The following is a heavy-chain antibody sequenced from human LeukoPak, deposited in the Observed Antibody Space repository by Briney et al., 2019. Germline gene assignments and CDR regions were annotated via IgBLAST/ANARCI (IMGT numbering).Heavy chain of an antibody. D-gene: IGHD6-19*01. CDR2: IWYDGSNK. J-gene: IGHJ5*02. CDR1: GFTFSSYG. V-gene: IGHV3-33*01. CDR3: ARGAVAGGFDP. Sequence: PGGSLRLSCAASGFTFSSYGMHWVRQAPGKGLEWVAVIWYDGSNKYYADSVKGRFTISRDNSKNTLYLQMNSLRAEDTAVYCCARGAVAGGFDPWGQGTLVTVSS.